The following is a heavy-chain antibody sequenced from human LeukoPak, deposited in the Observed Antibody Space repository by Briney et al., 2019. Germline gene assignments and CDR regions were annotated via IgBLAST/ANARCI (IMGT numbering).Heavy chain of an antibody. J-gene: IGHJ3*02. D-gene: IGHD4-17*01. V-gene: IGHV4-4*07. Sequence: SETLSLTCTVSGGSISSYYWSWIRQPAGKGLEWIGRIYTSGSTNYNPPLKSRVTMSVDTSKNQFSLKLSSVTAADTAVYYCAREPGSTVTTGAFDIWGQGTMVTVSS. CDR3: AREPGSTVTTGAFDI. CDR1: GGSISSYY. CDR2: IYTSGST.